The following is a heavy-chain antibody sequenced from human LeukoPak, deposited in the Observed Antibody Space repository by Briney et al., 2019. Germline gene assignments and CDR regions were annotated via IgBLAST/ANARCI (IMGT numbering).Heavy chain of an antibody. J-gene: IGHJ4*02. CDR1: GGSISSSSYY. CDR2: IYYSGST. CDR3: AKGASIPTYYSDNSRLLYFDY. D-gene: IGHD3-22*01. Sequence: PSETLSLTCTVSGGSISSSSYYWCWIRQPPGKGLEWIGSIYYSGSTYYNPSLKSRVTISVDTSKNQFSLKLSSVTAADTAVYYCAKGASIPTYYSDNSRLLYFDYSGQGTLVTVSS. V-gene: IGHV4-39*07.